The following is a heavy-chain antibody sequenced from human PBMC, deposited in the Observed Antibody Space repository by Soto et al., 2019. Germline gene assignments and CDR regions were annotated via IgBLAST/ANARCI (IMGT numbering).Heavy chain of an antibody. CDR3: FRGYSPGVLSY. J-gene: IGHJ4*02. CDR2: IIPILGIA. Sequence: QVQLVQSGAEVKKPGSSLKVSCKASGGTFSSYTISWVRQAPGQGLEWMGRIIPILGIANYAQKFQGRVTITADKSTSTAYMELSSLRSEDTAVYYCFRGYSPGVLSYWGQGTLVTVSS. CDR1: GGTFSSYT. D-gene: IGHD5-18*01. V-gene: IGHV1-69*02.